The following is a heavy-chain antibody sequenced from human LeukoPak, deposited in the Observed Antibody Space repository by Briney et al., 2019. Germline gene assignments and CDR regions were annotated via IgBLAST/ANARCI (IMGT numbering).Heavy chain of an antibody. CDR1: GFTFSSYA. CDR3: APTMVRGPPHGMGV. J-gene: IGHJ6*02. Sequence: GGSLRLSCAASGFTFSSYAMSWVRQAPGKGLEWVSAISGSGGSTYYADSVKGRFTISRDNSKNTLYLQMNSLRAEDTAVYYCAPTMVRGPPHGMGVWGQGTTVTVSS. CDR2: ISGSGGST. D-gene: IGHD3-10*01. V-gene: IGHV3-23*01.